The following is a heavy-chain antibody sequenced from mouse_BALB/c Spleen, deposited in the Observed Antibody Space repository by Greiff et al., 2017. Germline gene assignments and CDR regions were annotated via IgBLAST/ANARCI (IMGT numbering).Heavy chain of an antibody. Sequence: DVKLVESGGGLVQPGGSRKLSCAASGFTFSSFGMHWVRQAPEKGLVWVAYISSGSSTIYYADTVKGRFTISRDNPKNTLFLQMTSLRSEDTAMYYCARPYGNYFDYWGQGTTLTVSS. CDR2: ISSGSSTI. D-gene: IGHD2-1*01. CDR1: GFTFSSFG. J-gene: IGHJ2*01. CDR3: ARPYGNYFDY. V-gene: IGHV5-17*02.